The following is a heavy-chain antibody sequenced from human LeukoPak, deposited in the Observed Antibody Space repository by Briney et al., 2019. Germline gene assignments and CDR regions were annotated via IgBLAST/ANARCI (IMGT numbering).Heavy chain of an antibody. J-gene: IGHJ4*02. CDR2: SYYSGST. V-gene: IGHV4-59*12. D-gene: IGHD3-16*01. CDR1: GGSITHYY. CDR3: ARGGYDYVWGSSQVYYFDY. Sequence: SETLSLTCTVSGGSITHYYWTWIRQPPGKTLEWIGYSYYSGSTKYNPSLKSRVTISVDTSNNQFSLKLSSVTAADTAVYYCARGGYDYVWGSSQVYYFDYWGQGTLVSVSS.